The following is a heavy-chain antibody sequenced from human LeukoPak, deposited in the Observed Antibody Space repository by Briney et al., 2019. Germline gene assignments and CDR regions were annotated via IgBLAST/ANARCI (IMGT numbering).Heavy chain of an antibody. CDR3: ARGGAYSRV. J-gene: IGHJ3*01. D-gene: IGHD2-15*01. CDR1: GFTFSSYS. V-gene: IGHV3-7*03. Sequence: GGSLRLSCAASGFTFSSYSMNWVRQAPGKGMEWVANIKHDGGVKYYVDSVRGRFTISRDNAKNSLYLQMNSLRAEDTAVYYCARGGAYSRVWGQGTMVTVSS. CDR2: IKHDGGVK.